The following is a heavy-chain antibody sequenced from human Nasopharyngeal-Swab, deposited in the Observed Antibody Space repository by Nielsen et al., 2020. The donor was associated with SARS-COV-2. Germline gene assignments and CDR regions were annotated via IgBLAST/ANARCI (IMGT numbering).Heavy chain of an antibody. CDR1: GFTFSSYS. CDR3: ARGHYDYWTGLDV. J-gene: IGHJ6*04. D-gene: IGHD3/OR15-3a*01. Sequence: GESLKISCAASGFTFSSYSMHWVHQAPGKGLEWVSYISRTLDSIYYADSVKGRFTISRDNAKNSLDLQMNSLRADDTAAYYCARGHYDYWTGLDVWGEGTTVTVSS. CDR2: ISRTLDSI. V-gene: IGHV3-48*04.